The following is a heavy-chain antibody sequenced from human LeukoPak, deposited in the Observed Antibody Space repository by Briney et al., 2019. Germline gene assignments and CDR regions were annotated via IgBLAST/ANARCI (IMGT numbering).Heavy chain of an antibody. CDR1: GFTFSSYG. V-gene: IGHV3-33*01. CDR2: IWYDGSNK. CDR3: AREAGPRHYDFWSGYDGNYYYYGMDV. J-gene: IGHJ6*02. D-gene: IGHD3-3*01. Sequence: SGGSLRLSCAASGFTFSSYGMHWVRQAPGKGLEWVAVIWYDGSNKYYADSVKGRFTISRDNSKNTLYLQMNSLRAEDTAVYYCAREAGPRHYDFWSGYDGNYYYYGMDVWGQGTTVTVSS.